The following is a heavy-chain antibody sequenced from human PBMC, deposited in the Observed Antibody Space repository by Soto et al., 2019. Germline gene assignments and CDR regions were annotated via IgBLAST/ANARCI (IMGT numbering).Heavy chain of an antibody. Sequence: GASVKVSCKASGYTFTSYDISWVRQATGQGLEWIGWMNPNDGKTGYAPKFQGRVTMTRDTSTSTAYMELSSLRSEDTAIYYCARGVVVGHWGQGTLVTVSS. CDR3: ARGVVVGH. J-gene: IGHJ4*02. D-gene: IGHD2-15*01. CDR1: GYTFTSYD. V-gene: IGHV1-8*01. CDR2: MNPNDGKT.